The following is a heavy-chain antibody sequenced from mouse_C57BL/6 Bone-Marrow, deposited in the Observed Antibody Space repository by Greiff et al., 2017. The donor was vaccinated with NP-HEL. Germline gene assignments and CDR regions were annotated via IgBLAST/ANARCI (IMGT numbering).Heavy chain of an antibody. D-gene: IGHD2-4*01. V-gene: IGHV2-2*01. Sequence: VQLQQSGPGLVQPSQSLSITCTVSGFSLTSYGVHWVRQSPGKGLEWLGVIWSGGSTDYNAAFISSLSISNDNSKSQVFFKMNSLQADDTDIYYCARKGGDAGDYDYAMDYWGQGTSVTVSS. CDR3: ARKGGDAGDYDYAMDY. CDR2: IWSGGST. CDR1: GFSLTSYG. J-gene: IGHJ4*01.